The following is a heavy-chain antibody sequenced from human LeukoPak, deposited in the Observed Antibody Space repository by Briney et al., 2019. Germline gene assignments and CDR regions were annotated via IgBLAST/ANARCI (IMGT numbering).Heavy chain of an antibody. J-gene: IGHJ6*03. CDR1: GGSFSGYY. CDR2: INHSGST. Sequence: SETLSLTCAVYGGSFSGYYWSWIRQPPGKGLEWIGEINHSGSTNYNPSLKSRVAISVDTSKNQFSLKLTSVTAADTAVYYCARGPTVRGMDVWGKGTTITVSS. D-gene: IGHD4-11*01. V-gene: IGHV4-34*01. CDR3: ARGPTVRGMDV.